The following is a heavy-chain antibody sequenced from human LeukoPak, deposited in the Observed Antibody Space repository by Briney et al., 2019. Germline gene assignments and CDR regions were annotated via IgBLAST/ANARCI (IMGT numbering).Heavy chain of an antibody. D-gene: IGHD3-10*01. CDR1: GFTFSDYW. CDR2: ISYDGGGT. J-gene: IGHJ4*02. CDR3: VRNMVRGVVYFDS. V-gene: IGHV3-74*01. Sequence: PGGSLRLSCAASGFTFSDYWMHWVRQTPGKGLVWVSRISYDGGGTNYADSVKGRFTISRDNAKNTLYLQMNSLRVEDTAVYYCVRNMVRGVVYFDSWGQGALVTVSS.